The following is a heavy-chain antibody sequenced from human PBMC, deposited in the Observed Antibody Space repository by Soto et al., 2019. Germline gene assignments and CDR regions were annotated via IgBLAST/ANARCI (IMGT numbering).Heavy chain of an antibody. J-gene: IGHJ6*02. Sequence: ASVKVSCKASGYTFTSYDINWVRQATGQGLEWMGWMNPNSGNTGYAQKFQGRVTMTRNTSISTAYMELSSLRAEDTAVYYCAKDYGSGSPQLYGMDVWGQGTTVTVSS. D-gene: IGHD3-10*01. CDR3: AKDYGSGSPQLYGMDV. CDR1: GYTFTSYD. CDR2: MNPNSGNT. V-gene: IGHV1-8*02.